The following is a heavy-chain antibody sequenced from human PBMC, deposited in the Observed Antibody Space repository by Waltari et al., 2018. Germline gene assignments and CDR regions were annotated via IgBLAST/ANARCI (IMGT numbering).Heavy chain of an antibody. D-gene: IGHD6-19*01. CDR3: TRDVSSIYFDY. CDR2: RGHDGRKD. Sequence: QVQLVESGGGVVQPGRSLRLSCAASGFTFSDYGMHWVRQAPGKGREWGGLRGHDGRKDFYADSVKGRFTISRDNSRNTMYMQMNSLRAEDTAVYYCTRDVSSIYFDYWGQGTLVTVSS. J-gene: IGHJ4*02. CDR1: GFTFSDYG. V-gene: IGHV3-33*01.